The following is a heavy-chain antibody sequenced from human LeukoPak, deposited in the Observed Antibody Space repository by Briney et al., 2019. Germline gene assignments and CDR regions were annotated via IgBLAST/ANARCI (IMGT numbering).Heavy chain of an antibody. Sequence: GGSLRLSCATSGFTFVDYGLSWVRRAPGKGLEWLCAINYNGAITDYADSVKGRFTISRDNAKNSLYLRMDSLRAEDTALYYCARDRLGPSLSVSHFDLWGQGTLVTVSS. CDR2: INYNGAIT. D-gene: IGHD3-3*02. CDR1: GFTFVDYG. CDR3: ARDRLGPSLSVSHFDL. J-gene: IGHJ4*02. V-gene: IGHV3-20*04.